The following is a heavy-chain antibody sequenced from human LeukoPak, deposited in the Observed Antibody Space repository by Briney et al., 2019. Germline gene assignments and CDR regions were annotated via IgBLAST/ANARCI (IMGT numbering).Heavy chain of an antibody. CDR1: GGSISSSSYY. V-gene: IGHV4-39*07. CDR2: IYYSGST. Sequence: PSETLSLTCTVSGGSISSSSYYWGWIRQPPGKGLEWIGSIYYSGSTYYNPSLKSRVTISVDTSKNQFSLKLSSVTAADTAVYYCARLYSSGWGSLDAFDIWGQGTMVTVSS. J-gene: IGHJ3*02. D-gene: IGHD6-19*01. CDR3: ARLYSSGWGSLDAFDI.